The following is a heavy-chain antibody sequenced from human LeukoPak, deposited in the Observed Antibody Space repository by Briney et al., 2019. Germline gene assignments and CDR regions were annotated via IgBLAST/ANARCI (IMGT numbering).Heavy chain of an antibody. Sequence: ASVKVSCKASGYTFTSYGISWVRQAPGQRLEWMGWINAGNGNTKYSQEFQGRVTITRDTSASTAYMELSSLRSEDTAVYYCATGALGELSLYFDYWGQGTLVTVSS. J-gene: IGHJ4*02. D-gene: IGHD3-16*02. CDR1: GYTFTSYG. CDR2: INAGNGNT. CDR3: ATGALGELSLYFDY. V-gene: IGHV1-3*03.